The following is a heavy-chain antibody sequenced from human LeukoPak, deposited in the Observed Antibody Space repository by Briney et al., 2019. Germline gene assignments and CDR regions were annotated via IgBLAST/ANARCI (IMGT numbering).Heavy chain of an antibody. Sequence: GGSLRLSCAASGFTVSINYMSWLRQAPGKGLEWVSVIYSGGSTYYADSVKGRFTISRDNSKNTLYLQMNSLRPEDTAVYYCARSPRFGEFNSWGQGTLVTVSS. CDR3: ARSPRFGEFNS. V-gene: IGHV3-66*02. J-gene: IGHJ4*02. CDR2: IYSGGST. CDR1: GFTVSINY. D-gene: IGHD3-10*02.